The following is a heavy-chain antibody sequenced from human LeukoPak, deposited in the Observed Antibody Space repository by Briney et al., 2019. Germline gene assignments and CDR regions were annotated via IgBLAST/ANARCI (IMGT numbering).Heavy chain of an antibody. CDR2: IYSGGST. V-gene: IGHV3-53*05. D-gene: IGHD3-22*01. J-gene: IGHJ4*02. CDR3: ARDHYYDSSGYFSWYYFDY. CDR1: GFTVSSNY. Sequence: GGSLRLSCAASGFTVSSNYMSWVRQAPGKGLEWVSVIYSGGSTYYADSVKGRFTISRDNSKNTLYLQMNSLRAEDTAVYYCARDHYYDSSGYFSWYYFDYWGQGTLVTVSS.